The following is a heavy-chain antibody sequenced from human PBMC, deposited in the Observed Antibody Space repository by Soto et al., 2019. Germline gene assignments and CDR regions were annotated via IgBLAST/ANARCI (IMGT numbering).Heavy chain of an antibody. D-gene: IGHD2-2*01. V-gene: IGHV3-53*01. Sequence: PGGSLRLSCAASGFTVSSNYMSWVRQAPGKGLEWVSVIYSGGSTYYADSVKGRFTISRDNSKNTLYLQMNSLRAEDTAVYYCAKKDPSTSGAFDIWGQGTMVTVSS. CDR1: GFTVSSNY. J-gene: IGHJ3*02. CDR3: AKKDPSTSGAFDI. CDR2: IYSGGST.